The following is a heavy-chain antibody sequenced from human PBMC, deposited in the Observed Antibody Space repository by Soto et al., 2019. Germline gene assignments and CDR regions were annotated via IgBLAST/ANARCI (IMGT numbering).Heavy chain of an antibody. Sequence: SETLSLTCTVSGDSISSYYWSWIRQPPGKGLEWIGYMYNTGSTIYNPSLKSRVTISVDTSKNQFSLKLNSVTAADTAVYYCARDLWGYCGADCYPLDVWGQGTTVTVS. CDR2: MYNTGST. CDR1: GDSISSYY. CDR3: ARDLWGYCGADCYPLDV. V-gene: IGHV4-59*01. J-gene: IGHJ6*02. D-gene: IGHD2-21*02.